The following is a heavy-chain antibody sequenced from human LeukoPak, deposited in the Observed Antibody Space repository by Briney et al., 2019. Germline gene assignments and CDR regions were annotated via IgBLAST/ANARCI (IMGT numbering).Heavy chain of an antibody. CDR1: EFTFSSCA. Sequence: GGSLRLSCATSEFTFSSCAMSWVRQAPGKGLEWVSGISGSGGSTDYADSVKGRFTISRDNSKNTLYLQMNSLRAEDTAVYYCATGSSSWYFDYWGQGTLVTVSS. CDR2: ISGSGGST. CDR3: ATGSSSWYFDY. J-gene: IGHJ4*02. V-gene: IGHV3-23*01. D-gene: IGHD6-13*01.